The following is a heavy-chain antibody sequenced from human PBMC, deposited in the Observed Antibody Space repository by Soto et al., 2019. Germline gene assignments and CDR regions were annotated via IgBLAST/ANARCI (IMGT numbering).Heavy chain of an antibody. CDR2: IRGRGGKT. V-gene: IGHV3-23*01. CDR3: AKERAESFYVSDSDGFDF. Sequence: PGGSLRLPCGASAFTIDNYAMNWVRQAPGKGLEGVAAIRGRGGKTYYADSVKGRFTISRDNSKNTLFLQMNSLRAEETALYYCAKERAESFYVSDSDGFDFWGQGTMVTVSS. D-gene: IGHD3-10*02. J-gene: IGHJ3*01. CDR1: AFTIDNYA.